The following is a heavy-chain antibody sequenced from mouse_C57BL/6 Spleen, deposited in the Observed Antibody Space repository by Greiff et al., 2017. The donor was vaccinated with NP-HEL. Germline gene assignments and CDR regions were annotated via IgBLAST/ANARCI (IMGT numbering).Heavy chain of an antibody. J-gene: IGHJ2*01. CDR2: IYPGDGDT. D-gene: IGHD2-1*01. CDR1: GYAFSSYW. Sequence: QVQLQQSGAELVKPGASVKISCKASGYAFSSYWMNWVKQRPGKGLEWIGQIYPGDGDTNYNGKFKGKATLTADKSSSTAYMQLSSLTSEDSAVYFCARGNYGNYEDYWGQGTTLTVSS. V-gene: IGHV1-80*01. CDR3: ARGNYGNYEDY.